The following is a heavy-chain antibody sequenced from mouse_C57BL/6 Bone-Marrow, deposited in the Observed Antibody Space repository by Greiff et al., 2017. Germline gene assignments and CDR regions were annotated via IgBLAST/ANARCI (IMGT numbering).Heavy chain of an antibody. D-gene: IGHD6-1*01. CDR1: GYTFTSYW. CDR2: IDPSDSYT. CDR3: ARHASYVPFRY. V-gene: IGHV1-69*01. J-gene: IGHJ2*01. Sequence: QVQLQQPGAELVMPGASVKLSCKASGYTFTSYWMHWVKQRPGQGLEWIGEIDPSDSYTKYNQKFKGKSTLTVDKSSSTAYMQLSSLTSEDSAVYYCARHASYVPFRYWGQGTTLTVSS.